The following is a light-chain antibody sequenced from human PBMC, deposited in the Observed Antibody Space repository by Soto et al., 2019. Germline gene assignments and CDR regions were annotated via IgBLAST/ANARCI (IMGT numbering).Light chain of an antibody. J-gene: IGKJ3*01. CDR1: QGIGRY. CDR3: HQRSNWPLT. Sequence: EIVLTQSPGTLSLSPGESATLSCRASQGIGRYLAWFQQKPGQPPRLLIYDASTRATGIPGRFSGSGSGTDFTLTISILEPEDFAVYYCHQRSNWPLTFGPGTKVEI. V-gene: IGKV3-11*01. CDR2: DAS.